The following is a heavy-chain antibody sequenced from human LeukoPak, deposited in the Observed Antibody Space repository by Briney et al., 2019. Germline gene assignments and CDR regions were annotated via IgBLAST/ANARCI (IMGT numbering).Heavy chain of an antibody. Sequence: PGRSLRLSCAASGFTFDDYAMHWVRQAPGKGLEWVSGISWNSGSIGYADSVKGRFTISRDNAKNSLYLQMNSLRAEDTALYYCAKDINPDYDILTGYYPHFDYWGQGTLVTVSS. CDR1: GFTFDDYA. D-gene: IGHD3-9*01. V-gene: IGHV3-9*01. CDR2: ISWNSGSI. J-gene: IGHJ4*02. CDR3: AKDINPDYDILTGYYPHFDY.